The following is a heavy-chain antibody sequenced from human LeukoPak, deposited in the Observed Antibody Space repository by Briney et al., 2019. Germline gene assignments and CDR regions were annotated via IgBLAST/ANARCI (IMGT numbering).Heavy chain of an antibody. V-gene: IGHV3-30*07. D-gene: IGHD1-26*01. CDR2: ISYDGSNK. J-gene: IGHJ4*02. Sequence: GGSLRLSCVASGFTFSNYAMHWVRQAPGKGLEWVALISYDGSNKYYADSVKGRFTISRDNSRNTLYLQMNSLRAEDTAVYYCARNSGSYAFDSWGQGTLVTVSS. CDR3: ARNSGSYAFDS. CDR1: GFTFSNYA.